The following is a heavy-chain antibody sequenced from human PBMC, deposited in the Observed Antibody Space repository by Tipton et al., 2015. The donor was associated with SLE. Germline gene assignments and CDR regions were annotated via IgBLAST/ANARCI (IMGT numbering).Heavy chain of an antibody. CDR1: GYSISSVYY. Sequence: TLSLTCAVSGYSISSVYYWGWIRQPPGKGLEWIGSIYHSGSTYYNPSLKSRVTISVDTSKNQFSLKLSSVTAADTAVYYCARRIAAAGTGFDYWGQGTLVTVSS. J-gene: IGHJ4*02. CDR2: IYHSGST. V-gene: IGHV4-38-2*01. D-gene: IGHD6-13*01. CDR3: ARRIAAAGTGFDY.